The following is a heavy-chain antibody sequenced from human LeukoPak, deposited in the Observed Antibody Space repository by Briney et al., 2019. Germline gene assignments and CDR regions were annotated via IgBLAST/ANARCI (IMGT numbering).Heavy chain of an antibody. D-gene: IGHD3-10*01. J-gene: IGHJ6*03. CDR3: ARVPGEYYYGSGSYYYYYYYMDV. Sequence: SETLSLTCIVSGGSISSYHWSWIRQPPGKGLEWIGYIYYSGSTNYNPSLKSRVTISVDTSKNQFSLKLSSVTAADTAVYYCARVPGEYYYGSGSYYYYYYYMDVWGKGTTVTISS. CDR2: IYYSGST. CDR1: GGSISSYH. V-gene: IGHV4-59*01.